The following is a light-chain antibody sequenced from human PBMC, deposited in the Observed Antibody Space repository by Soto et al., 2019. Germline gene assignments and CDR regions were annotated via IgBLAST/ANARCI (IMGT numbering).Light chain of an antibody. V-gene: IGKV3-20*01. Sequence: EIVLTQSPGTLSLSPGERATLSCMASQSVSSSYLAWYQQKPGQAPRLLIYGASSRATGIPDRFSGSGSGTDFPLNISRLETEDFAVYSCQQYGSSPTFGQGTKVEIK. CDR1: QSVSSSY. CDR2: GAS. CDR3: QQYGSSPT. J-gene: IGKJ1*01.